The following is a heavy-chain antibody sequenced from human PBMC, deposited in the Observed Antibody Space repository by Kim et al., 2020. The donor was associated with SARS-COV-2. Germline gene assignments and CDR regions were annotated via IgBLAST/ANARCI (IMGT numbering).Heavy chain of an antibody. V-gene: IGHV3-30*18. Sequence: GGSLRLSCAASGFTFSSYGMHWVRQAPGKGLEWVAVISYDGSNKYYADSVKGRFTISRDNSKNTLYLQMNSLRAEDTAVYYCAKRDSVPDYYYYGMDVWGQGTTVTVAS. CDR1: GFTFSSYG. CDR2: ISYDGSNK. CDR3: AKRDSVPDYYYYGMDV. D-gene: IGHD3-10*02. J-gene: IGHJ6*02.